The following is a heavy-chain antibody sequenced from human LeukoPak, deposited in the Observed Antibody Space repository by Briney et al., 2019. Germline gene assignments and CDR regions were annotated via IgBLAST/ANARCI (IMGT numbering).Heavy chain of an antibody. CDR1: GYTFTGYY. V-gene: IGHV1-2*02. CDR2: INPNSGGT. CDR3: ARDPGDYGGNRFDC. Sequence: ASVKVSCKASGYTFTGYYLHWVRQAPGQGLEWMGWINPNSGGTNYAQKFQGRVTMTRDTSISTAYMELSRLRSDDTAVYYCARDPGDYGGNRFDCWGQGTLVTISS. J-gene: IGHJ4*02. D-gene: IGHD4-23*01.